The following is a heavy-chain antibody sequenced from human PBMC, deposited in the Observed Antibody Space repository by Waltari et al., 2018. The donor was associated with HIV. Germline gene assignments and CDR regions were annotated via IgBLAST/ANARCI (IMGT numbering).Heavy chain of an antibody. V-gene: IGHV1-2*02. CDR2: INPNSGGT. D-gene: IGHD3-22*01. CDR1: GYTFTGSY. CDR3: ARDTPDAYYYDTSGYWS. Sequence: QVQLVQSGAEVTNPGAPVKVPCQASGYTFTGSYMPRVRQAPGQGLEWMGWINPNSGGTNYAQKFQGRVTMTRDTSISTAYMELSRLRSDDTAVYYCARDTPDAYYYDTSGYWSWGQGTLVTVSS. J-gene: IGHJ5*02.